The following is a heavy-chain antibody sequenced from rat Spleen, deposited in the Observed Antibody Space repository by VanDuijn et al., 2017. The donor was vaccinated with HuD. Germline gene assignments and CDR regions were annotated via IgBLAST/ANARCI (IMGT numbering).Heavy chain of an antibody. V-gene: IGHV5-27*01. Sequence: EVQLVESGGGLVQPGRSLKLSCAASGFTFSNFPMAWVRQAPTKGLEWVATISTRGGSTFYRDSVRDRFTISRDNTKSTLYLQMDSLKSEDTATYYCAKDIRYFDYWGQGVMVTVSS. CDR2: ISTRGGST. D-gene: IGHD1-7*01. J-gene: IGHJ2*01. CDR1: GFTFSNFP. CDR3: AKDIRYFDY.